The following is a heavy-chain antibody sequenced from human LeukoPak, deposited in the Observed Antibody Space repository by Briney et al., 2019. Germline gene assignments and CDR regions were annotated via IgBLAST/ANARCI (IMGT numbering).Heavy chain of an antibody. CDR3: ARGHITIFGAGYGMDV. Sequence: GGSLRLSCAASGFTFSSYWMSWVRQAPGKGLEWVANIKQDGSEKYYVDSVKGRFTISRDNAKNSLYLQMNSLRAEDTAVYYCARGHITIFGAGYGMDVWGQGTTVTVSS. CDR1: GFTFSSYW. CDR2: IKQDGSEK. J-gene: IGHJ6*02. V-gene: IGHV3-7*01. D-gene: IGHD3-3*01.